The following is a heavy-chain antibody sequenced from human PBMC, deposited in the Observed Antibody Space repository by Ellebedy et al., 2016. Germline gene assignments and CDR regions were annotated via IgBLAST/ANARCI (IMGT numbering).Heavy chain of an antibody. J-gene: IGHJ4*02. Sequence: SETLSLXXAVYGGSFSGYYWSWIRQPPGKGLEWIGYIYYSGSTNYNPSLKSRVTISVDTSKNQFSLKLSSVTAADTAVYYCARDPDTAMVSGDYWGQGTLVTVSS. CDR1: GGSFSGYY. CDR2: IYYSGST. CDR3: ARDPDTAMVSGDY. D-gene: IGHD5-18*01. V-gene: IGHV4-59*12.